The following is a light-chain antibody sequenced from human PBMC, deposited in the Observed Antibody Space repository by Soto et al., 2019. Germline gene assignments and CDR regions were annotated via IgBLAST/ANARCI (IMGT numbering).Light chain of an antibody. CDR1: QSVASN. Sequence: EIVMTQSPASLSVSPGDGATLSCRASQSVASNVAWYQQRPGQGPRLLIHGASTRAVGVPARFSGSGSGTDFTLTISSLQSEDFAVYYCQQYHNSPPQYTFGQGTKLQIK. CDR3: QQYHNSPPQYT. J-gene: IGKJ2*01. V-gene: IGKV3-15*01. CDR2: GAS.